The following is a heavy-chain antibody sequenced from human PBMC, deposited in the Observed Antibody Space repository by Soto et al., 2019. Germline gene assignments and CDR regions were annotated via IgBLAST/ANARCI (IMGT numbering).Heavy chain of an antibody. Sequence: QVQLVQSGAEMKKPGASVKVSCKASGYTFTSYGISWVRQAPGQGLEWLGWISAYNGNTNYAQKVQGRVTMTTDTSTSTAYMELRSLRSDDTAVYYCARVTYYSDSSGYTPDNWFDPWGQGTLVTVSS. D-gene: IGHD3-22*01. CDR2: ISAYNGNT. V-gene: IGHV1-18*01. CDR3: ARVTYYSDSSGYTPDNWFDP. J-gene: IGHJ5*02. CDR1: GYTFTSYG.